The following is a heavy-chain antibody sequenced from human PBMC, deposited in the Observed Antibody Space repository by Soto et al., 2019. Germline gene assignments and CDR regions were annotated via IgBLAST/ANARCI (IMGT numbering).Heavy chain of an antibody. CDR1: GGSVSSGSYY. CDR3: ANGLRYQLPKNYYYYGMDV. D-gene: IGHD2-2*01. Sequence: SETLSLTCTVSGGSVSSGSYYWSWIRQPPGKGLEWIGYIYYSGSTNYNPSLKSRVTISVDTSKNQFSLKLSSVTAADTAVYYCANGLRYQLPKNYYYYGMDVWGQGTTVTVSS. CDR2: IYYSGST. V-gene: IGHV4-61*01. J-gene: IGHJ6*02.